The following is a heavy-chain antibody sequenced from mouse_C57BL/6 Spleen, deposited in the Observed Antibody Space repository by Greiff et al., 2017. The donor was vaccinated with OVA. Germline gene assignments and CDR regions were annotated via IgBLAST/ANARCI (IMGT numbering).Heavy chain of an antibody. V-gene: IGHV1-64*01. Sequence: QVQLQQPGAELVKPGASVKLSCKASGYTFTSYWMHWVKQRPGQGLEWIGMIHPTSGSTNYNEKFKSKATLTVDKSSSTAYMQLSSLTSEDSAVYYCARNYGSSLYYYAMDYWGQGTSVTVSS. J-gene: IGHJ4*01. CDR3: ARNYGSSLYYYAMDY. CDR1: GYTFTSYW. CDR2: IHPTSGST. D-gene: IGHD1-1*01.